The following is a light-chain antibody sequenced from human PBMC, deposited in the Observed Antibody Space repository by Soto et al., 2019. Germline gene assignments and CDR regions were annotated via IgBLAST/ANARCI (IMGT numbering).Light chain of an antibody. CDR2: GAS. V-gene: IGKV3-20*01. Sequence: EIVLTQSPGTLSLSPGERATPSCRASQSVGINYLAWYQQKPGQAPRLLMYGASSRATGIPDRFSGSGSGTDFTLTISRLEPEDFAVYYCQHYAGSPWTFGQGTKV. CDR1: QSVGINY. J-gene: IGKJ1*01. CDR3: QHYAGSPWT.